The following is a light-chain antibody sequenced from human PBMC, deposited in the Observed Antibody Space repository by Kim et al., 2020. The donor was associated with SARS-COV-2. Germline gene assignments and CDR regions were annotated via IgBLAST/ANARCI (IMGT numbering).Light chain of an antibody. J-gene: IGLJ3*02. CDR2: DVS. Sequence: QSALTQPRSVSGSPGQSVTISCTGTSSDVGGYNYVSWYQQHPGKAPKLMIYDVSKRPSGVPDRFSGSKSGNTASLTISGLQAEDEADYYCCSYAGSYTWVFGGGTK. V-gene: IGLV2-11*01. CDR1: SSDVGGYNY. CDR3: CSYAGSYTWV.